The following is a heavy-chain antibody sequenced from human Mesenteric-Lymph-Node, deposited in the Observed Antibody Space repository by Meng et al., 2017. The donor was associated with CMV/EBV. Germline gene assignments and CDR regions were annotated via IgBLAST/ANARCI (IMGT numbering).Heavy chain of an antibody. V-gene: IGHV4-59*01. CDR2: IYYSGNT. J-gene: IGHJ2*01. D-gene: IGHD2-15*01. Sequence: SETLSLTCTVSRGSISSYYWSWIRQPPGKGLEWIGHIYYSGNTNYNPSLKSRVTISVDTSENQFSLKLSSVTAADTAVYYCARDYWCSGGTCYDWYFDLWGRGTLVTVSS. CDR1: RGSISSYY. CDR3: ARDYWCSGGTCYDWYFDL.